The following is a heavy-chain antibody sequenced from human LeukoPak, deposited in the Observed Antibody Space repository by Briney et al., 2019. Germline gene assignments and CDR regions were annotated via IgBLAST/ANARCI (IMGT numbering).Heavy chain of an antibody. CDR3: ARISGSRPRYYFDY. V-gene: IGHV1-18*01. Sequence: ASVKVSCKASGYTFTSYGISWVRQAPGQGLEWMGWISAYNGSTNYAQKLQGRVTMTTDTSTSTAYMELRSLRSDDTAVYYCARISGSRPRYYFDYWGQGTLVTVSS. J-gene: IGHJ4*02. CDR2: ISAYNGST. CDR1: GYTFTSYG. D-gene: IGHD1-26*01.